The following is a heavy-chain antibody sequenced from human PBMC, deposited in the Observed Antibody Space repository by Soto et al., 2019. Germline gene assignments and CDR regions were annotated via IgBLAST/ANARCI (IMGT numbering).Heavy chain of an antibody. J-gene: IGHJ3*02. D-gene: IGHD2-2*01. V-gene: IGHV3-23*01. CDR1: GFTFSSYA. CDR2: ISGSGGST. Sequence: GGSLRLSCAASGFTFSSYAMSWVRQAPGKGLEWVSAISGSGGSTYYADSVKGRFTTSRDNSKNTLYLQMNSLRAEDTAVYYCAISELGYCSSTSCDAFDIWGQGTMVTVS. CDR3: AISELGYCSSTSCDAFDI.